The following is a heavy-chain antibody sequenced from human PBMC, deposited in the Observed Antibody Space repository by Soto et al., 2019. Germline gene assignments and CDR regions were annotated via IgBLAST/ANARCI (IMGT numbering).Heavy chain of an antibody. CDR1: GGSVSSYY. J-gene: IGHJ4*02. D-gene: IGHD3-10*01. CDR2: IYYSGST. V-gene: IGHV4-59*08. CDR3: ARLRVQNKYYYGSGCYH. Sequence: PSETLSLTCTVSGGSVSSYYWSWIRQSPGKGLEWIGYIYYSGSTKYKPSLKSRVTMSVDTSKNQFSLKLSSVTAADTAVYYCARLRVQNKYYYGSGCYHWAQGTLVTVSS.